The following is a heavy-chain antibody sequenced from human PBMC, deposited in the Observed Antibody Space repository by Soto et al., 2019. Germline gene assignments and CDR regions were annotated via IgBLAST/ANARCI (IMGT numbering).Heavy chain of an antibody. J-gene: IGHJ4*02. Sequence: SETLSLTCTVSCGCISSSRYYRGWIRQPPGKGLEWIGSIYYSGSTYYNPSLKSRVTISVDTSKNQFSLKLSSVTAADTAVYYCARHHIVATIRGYFDYWGQGTLVTVSS. V-gene: IGHV4-39*01. CDR1: CGCISSSRYY. CDR2: IYYSGST. CDR3: ARHHIVATIRGYFDY. D-gene: IGHD5-12*01.